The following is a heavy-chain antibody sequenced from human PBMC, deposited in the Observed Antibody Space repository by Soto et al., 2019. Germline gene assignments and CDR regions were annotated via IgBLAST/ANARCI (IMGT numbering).Heavy chain of an antibody. CDR3: AKMSHIVVVPPYYDFLTGHPYFAY. CDR2: ISASGGST. CDR1: GFTFSSYA. D-gene: IGHD3-9*01. V-gene: IGHV3-23*01. J-gene: IGHJ4*01. Sequence: GGSLRLSCAASGFTFSSYAMSWVRQPPGKGLVWVSAISASGGSTYYADSENGRFTSSRDNSKNKLYLQRKSXRSEDTAVYYCAKMSHIVVVPPYYDFLTGHPYFAYWGKGT.